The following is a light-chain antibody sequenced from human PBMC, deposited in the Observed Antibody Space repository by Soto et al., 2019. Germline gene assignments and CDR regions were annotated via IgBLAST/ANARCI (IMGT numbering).Light chain of an antibody. CDR2: AAS. CDR1: QSVTSY. V-gene: IGKV3-20*01. CDR3: QQYGSSPST. Sequence: EIVLTQSPATLSLSPGERATLSCWASQSVTSYLAWYQQKPGQAPRLLIYAASSRATGIPDRFSGGGSGTDFTLTISRLEPEDFAVYYCQQYGSSPSTFGQGTKVDI. J-gene: IGKJ1*01.